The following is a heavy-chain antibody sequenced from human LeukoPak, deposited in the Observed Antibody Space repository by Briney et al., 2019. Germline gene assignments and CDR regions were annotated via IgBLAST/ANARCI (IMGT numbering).Heavy chain of an antibody. D-gene: IGHD2-15*01. CDR2: ISSSSSYI. Sequence: GGSLRLSCAASGFTVSSNYMSWVRQAPGKGLEWVSFISSSSSYIYYADSVKGRFTISRDNAKNSLYLQMNSLRAEDTAVYYCARSGGSNWFDPWGQGTLVTVSS. CDR1: GFTVSSNY. J-gene: IGHJ5*02. V-gene: IGHV3-21*01. CDR3: ARSGGSNWFDP.